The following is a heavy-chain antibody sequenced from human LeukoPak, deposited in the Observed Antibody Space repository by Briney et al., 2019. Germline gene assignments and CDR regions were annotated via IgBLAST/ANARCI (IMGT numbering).Heavy chain of an antibody. CDR1: GGSISSSNYY. CDR3: ARVAVAGPNFDY. CDR2: IYYSGST. J-gene: IGHJ4*02. V-gene: IGHV4-61*05. Sequence: SETLSLTCTVSGGSISSSNYYWSWIRQPPGKGLEWIGNIYYSGSTNYNPSLKSRVTISVDTSKNQFSLKLSSVTAADTAVYYCARVAVAGPNFDYWGQGTLVTVSS. D-gene: IGHD6-19*01.